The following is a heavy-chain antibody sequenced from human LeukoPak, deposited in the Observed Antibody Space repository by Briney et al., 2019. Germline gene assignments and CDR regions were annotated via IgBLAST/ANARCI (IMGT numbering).Heavy chain of an antibody. D-gene: IGHD5-24*01. CDR1: GFTFSSNA. CDR2: ISGSGGST. J-gene: IGHJ4*02. V-gene: IGHV3-23*01. Sequence: PGGSQRLSCAASGFTFSSNAMSWVRQAPGKGLEWVSGISGSGGSTYYADSVKGRFTISRDNSKNTLYLQMTSLRAEDTAVYYCAKPRGSTFNYYFDYWGQGTLVTVSS. CDR3: AKPRGSTFNYYFDY.